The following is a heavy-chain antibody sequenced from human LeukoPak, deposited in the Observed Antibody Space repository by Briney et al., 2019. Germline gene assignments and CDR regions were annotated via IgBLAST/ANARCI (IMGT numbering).Heavy chain of an antibody. J-gene: IGHJ4*02. CDR1: GFTFSSYA. CDR2: ISGSGGST. V-gene: IGHV3-23*01. Sequence: PGGSLRLYCAASGFTFSSYAMSWVRQAPGRGLEWVSAISGSGGSTYYADSVKGRFTISRGNSKNTLYLQMNSLRAEDTAVYYCAKDVTLLGIFYFDYWGQGTLVTVSS. CDR3: AKDVTLLGIFYFDY. D-gene: IGHD7-27*01.